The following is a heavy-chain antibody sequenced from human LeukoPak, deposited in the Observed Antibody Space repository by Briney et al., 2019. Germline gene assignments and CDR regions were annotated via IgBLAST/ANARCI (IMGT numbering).Heavy chain of an antibody. D-gene: IGHD5-18*01. Sequence: SETLSLTCTVSGGSISSYYWSWIRQPPGKGLEWIGYIYYSGSTNYNPSLKSRVTISVDTSKKQFFLKLSSVTAADTAVYYCARRSYGYATYDYWGQGTLVTVSS. CDR3: ARRSYGYATYDY. J-gene: IGHJ4*02. CDR2: IYYSGST. CDR1: GGSISSYY. V-gene: IGHV4-59*08.